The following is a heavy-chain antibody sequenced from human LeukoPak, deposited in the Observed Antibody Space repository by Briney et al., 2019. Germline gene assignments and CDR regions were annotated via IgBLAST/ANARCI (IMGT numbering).Heavy chain of an antibody. Sequence: SSEKVSCKASLGTFSSYAISCVRQAPGQGLERVGGVFPIFCSENYAHNSQGRVTITANKSTSTAYMELSSLRSEDTAVYYCARAITMVRGVIIISAFDIWGQGTMVTVSS. J-gene: IGHJ3*02. CDR2: VFPIFCSE. CDR3: ARAITMVRGVIIISAFDI. CDR1: LGTFSSYA. V-gene: IGHV1-69*06. D-gene: IGHD3-10*01.